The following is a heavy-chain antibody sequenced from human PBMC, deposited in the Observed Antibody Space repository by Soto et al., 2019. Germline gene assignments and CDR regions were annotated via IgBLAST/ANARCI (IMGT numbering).Heavy chain of an antibody. D-gene: IGHD1-26*01. CDR2: ISGSGGST. CDR1: GFTFSSYA. V-gene: IGHV3-23*01. Sequence: VGSLRLSCAASGFTFSSYAMSWVRQAPGKGLEWVSAISGSGGSTYYADSVKGRFTISRDNSKNTLYLQMNSLRAEDTAVYYCAKRIGGSYAGNWFDPWGQGTLVTVSS. CDR3: AKRIGGSYAGNWFDP. J-gene: IGHJ5*02.